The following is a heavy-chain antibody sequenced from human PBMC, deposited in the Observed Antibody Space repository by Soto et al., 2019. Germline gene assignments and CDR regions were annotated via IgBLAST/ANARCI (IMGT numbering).Heavy chain of an antibody. D-gene: IGHD3-10*02. V-gene: IGHV1-3*01. CDR1: GYTFTSYA. Sequence: ASVKVSCKASGYTFTSYAMHWVRQAPGQRLEWMGWINAGNGNTKYSQKFQGRVTITRDTSASTAYMELSSLRSEDTAVYYCARTMGPSYYYVPGYWGQGTLVTSPQ. CDR3: ARTMGPSYYYVPGY. CDR2: INAGNGNT. J-gene: IGHJ4*02.